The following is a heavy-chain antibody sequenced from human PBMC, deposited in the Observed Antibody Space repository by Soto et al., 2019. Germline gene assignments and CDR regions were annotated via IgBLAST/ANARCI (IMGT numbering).Heavy chain of an antibody. Sequence: QVQLQESGPGLVKPSQTLSLTCTVSGGSISSGGYYWSWIRQHPGKGLEWIGYIYYSGSTYYNPSLKSRVTISVDTSKNQFSLKLSSVTAADTAVYYCAREIAYSGYALEIDYWGQGTLVTVSS. CDR1: GGSISSGGYY. J-gene: IGHJ4*02. V-gene: IGHV4-31*03. D-gene: IGHD5-12*01. CDR3: AREIAYSGYALEIDY. CDR2: IYYSGST.